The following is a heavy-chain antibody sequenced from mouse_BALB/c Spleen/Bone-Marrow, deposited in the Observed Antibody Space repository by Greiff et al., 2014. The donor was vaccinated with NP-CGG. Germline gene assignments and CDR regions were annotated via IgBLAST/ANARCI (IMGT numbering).Heavy chain of an antibody. CDR3: ARDGNFFFAY. V-gene: IGHV14-3*02. Sequence: EVQLVESGAELVKPGASVKLSCTASGFNIKDTYMHWVKQGPEQGLEWIGRIDPANGNTKYDPKFQGKATITADTSSNTAYLQLSSLTSEDTAVYYCARDGNFFFAYWGQGTLVTVSA. CDR2: IDPANGNT. J-gene: IGHJ3*01. CDR1: GFNIKDTY. D-gene: IGHD2-1*01.